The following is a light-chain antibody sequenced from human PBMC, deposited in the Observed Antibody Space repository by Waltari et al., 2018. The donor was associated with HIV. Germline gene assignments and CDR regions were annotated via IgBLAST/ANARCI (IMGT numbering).Light chain of an antibody. J-gene: IGKJ4*01. CDR3: QQANSFLPLT. CDR2: GAS. Sequence: DIRMTQSTSSVSASVGDTVTITCRASQGISIWLAWYQQKPGKAPNLLIYGASSLHSGVPSRFSGNGSGTDFTLAISGLQPEDFATYYCQQANSFLPLTFGGGTKVEIK. CDR1: QGISIW. V-gene: IGKV1-12*01.